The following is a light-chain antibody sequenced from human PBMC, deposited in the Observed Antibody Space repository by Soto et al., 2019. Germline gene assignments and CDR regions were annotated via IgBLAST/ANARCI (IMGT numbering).Light chain of an antibody. CDR3: MQGTHWPIT. CDR2: KVS. V-gene: IGKV2-30*02. J-gene: IGKJ5*01. CDR1: QSLVHSDGIAY. Sequence: DVVMTESPLSLPVTPGEPGSISCRSNQSLVHSDGIAYFSWFKQRPGRSPRRXSYKVSNRDSGVPARFSGSGSGTDFALKISRVQAEDVGVYYCMQGTHWPITFGQGTRLEIK.